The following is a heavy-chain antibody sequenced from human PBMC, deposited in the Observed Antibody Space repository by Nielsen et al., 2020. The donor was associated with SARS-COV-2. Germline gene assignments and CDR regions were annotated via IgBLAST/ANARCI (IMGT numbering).Heavy chain of an antibody. CDR2: IIPIFGTA. V-gene: IGHV1-69*13. Sequence: SVKVSCKASGGTFSSYAISWVRQAPGQGLEWMGGIIPIFGTANYAQKFQGRVTITADESTSTAYMELSSLRSVDTAVYYCARDRPGYSSGWRFGHDYWGQGTLVTVSS. CDR1: GGTFSSYA. J-gene: IGHJ4*02. D-gene: IGHD6-19*01. CDR3: ARDRPGYSSGWRFGHDY.